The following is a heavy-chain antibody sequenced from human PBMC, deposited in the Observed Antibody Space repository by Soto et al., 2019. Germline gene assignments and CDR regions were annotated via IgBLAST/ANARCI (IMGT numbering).Heavy chain of an antibody. CDR2: IYWDDDK. CDR1: GFSLSTSGVG. V-gene: IGHV2-5*02. Sequence: SGPTLVNPTQTLALTCAFSGFSLSTSGVGVGWIRQPPGKALEWLAFIYWDDDKRYSPSLKTRLTIFKDTSKNQVVLIVTNMDPVDTATYYCAYRQEYRGSWDSGWLDPWGQGTLVTFSS. CDR3: AYRQEYRGSWDSGWLDP. D-gene: IGHD5-12*01. J-gene: IGHJ5*02.